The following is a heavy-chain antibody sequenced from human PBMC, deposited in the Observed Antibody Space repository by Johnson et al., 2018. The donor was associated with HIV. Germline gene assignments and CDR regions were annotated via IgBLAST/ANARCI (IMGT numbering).Heavy chain of an antibody. CDR3: AREQATLWFRASGAAFNI. J-gene: IGHJ3*02. CDR1: GFSFSTYG. Sequence: QVQLVESGGGVVQTGRSLRLSCASSGFSFSTYGMHWVRQAPGKGLEWVAVISYDGTNKYYADSVQGRFTISRDNAKNSLYLQMNSLRAEDTAVYYCAREQATLWFRASGAAFNIWGQGTTVTVSS. D-gene: IGHD3-10*01. CDR2: ISYDGTNK. V-gene: IGHV3-30*19.